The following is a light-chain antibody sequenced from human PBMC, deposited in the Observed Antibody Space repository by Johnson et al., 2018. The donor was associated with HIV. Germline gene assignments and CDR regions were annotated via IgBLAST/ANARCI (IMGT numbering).Light chain of an antibody. CDR3: GTWDSSLGYV. J-gene: IGLJ1*01. CDR1: SSNIGNNY. CDR2: ENN. Sequence: QSVLTQPPSVSAAPGQKVTISCSGSSSNIGNNYVSWYQQLPGTAPKLLIYENNKRPSGIPDRFSGSKSSTSATLGITGLQTGDEADYYCGTWDSSLGYVFGTGTKVTVL. V-gene: IGLV1-51*02.